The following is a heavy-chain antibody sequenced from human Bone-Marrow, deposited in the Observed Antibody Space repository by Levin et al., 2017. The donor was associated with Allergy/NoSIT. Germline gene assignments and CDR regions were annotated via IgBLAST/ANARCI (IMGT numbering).Heavy chain of an antibody. J-gene: IGHJ6*03. CDR1: GFTFSSYG. V-gene: IGHV3-30*18. CDR2: ISYDGSNK. Sequence: GGSLRLSCAASGFTFSSYGMHWVRQAPGKGLEWVAVISYDGSNKYYADSVKGRFTISRDNSKNTLYLQMNSLRAEDTAVYYCAKGDYYYYMDVWGKGTTVTVSS. CDR3: AKGDYYYYMDV.